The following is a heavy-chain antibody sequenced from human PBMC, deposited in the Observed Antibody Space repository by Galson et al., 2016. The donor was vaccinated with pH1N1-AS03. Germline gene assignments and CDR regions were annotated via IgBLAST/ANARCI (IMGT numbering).Heavy chain of an antibody. Sequence: SLRLSCATSGFAFDDFAMHWVRQAPGKGLEWVSLISWDGGSTYYADSVKGRFAISRDNSKNSLYLQMNSLTAEDTALYYCAKDVHKAPWFDPWGQGTLVAVSS. CDR3: AKDVHKAPWFDP. CDR2: ISWDGGST. V-gene: IGHV3-43D*04. CDR1: GFAFDDFA. J-gene: IGHJ5*02. D-gene: IGHD1-1*01.